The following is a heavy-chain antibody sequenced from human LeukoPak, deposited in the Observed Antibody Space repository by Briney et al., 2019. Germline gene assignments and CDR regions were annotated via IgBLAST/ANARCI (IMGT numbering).Heavy chain of an antibody. CDR1: GYSISSGYY. V-gene: IGHV4-38-2*01. Sequence: SETLSLTCAVSGYSISSGYYWGWIRQPPGKGLEWIGSIYHSGSTYYNPSLKSRVTISVDTSKNQFSLKLSSVTAADTAVYYCARHPIVATIGFADYWCQGTLVTVSS. CDR3: ARHPIVATIGFADY. CDR2: IYHSGST. D-gene: IGHD5-12*01. J-gene: IGHJ4*02.